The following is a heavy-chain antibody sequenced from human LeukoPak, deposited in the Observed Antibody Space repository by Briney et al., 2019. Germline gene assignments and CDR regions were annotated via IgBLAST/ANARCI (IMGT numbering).Heavy chain of an antibody. V-gene: IGHV4-34*01. CDR1: GGSFSGYY. Sequence: PSETLSLTCAVYGGSFSGYYWSWIRQPPGKGLEWIGEINHSGSTNYNPSLKSRVTISVDTSKNQFSLKLSSVTAANTAVYYCAGFSLLSTPWDYWGQGTLVTVSS. J-gene: IGHJ4*02. D-gene: IGHD2-2*01. CDR3: AGFSLLSTPWDY. CDR2: INHSGST.